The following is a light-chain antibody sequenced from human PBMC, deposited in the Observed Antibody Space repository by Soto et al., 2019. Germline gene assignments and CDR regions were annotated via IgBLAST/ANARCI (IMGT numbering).Light chain of an antibody. V-gene: IGKV3-20*01. J-gene: IGKJ2*01. CDR2: GSS. CDR3: QQYGSSPPYT. CDR1: QSVSNNY. Sequence: VLTQSPGTLSLSPGERATLSCRSSQSVSNNYFAWYQQKPGQAPRLLIFGSSDRDTGIPDRFSGSGSGTDFTLTISRMEPEDFAVYYWQQYGSSPPYTFGQVTKLEIK.